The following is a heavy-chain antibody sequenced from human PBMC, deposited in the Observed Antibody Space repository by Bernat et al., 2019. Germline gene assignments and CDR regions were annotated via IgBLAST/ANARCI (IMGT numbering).Heavy chain of an antibody. CDR1: GFTFSTFA. D-gene: IGHD3-10*01. Sequence: QVQLVESGEGAVQPGGSLRLSCAASGFTFSTFAMHWVRQAPGKGLEWVAYVWYDERKKFYADSVKGLFTISRDNSKSTLYLQMNSLNADDTALCYCAKSGTWATYFDYWGQVTLVTVSS. V-gene: IGHV3-30*02. CDR3: AKSGTWATYFDY. CDR2: VWYDERKK. J-gene: IGHJ4*02.